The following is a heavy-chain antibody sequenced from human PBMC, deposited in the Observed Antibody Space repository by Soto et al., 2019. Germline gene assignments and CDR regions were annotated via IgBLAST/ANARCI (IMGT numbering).Heavy chain of an antibody. CDR3: ARERCGGDCDPGWFDP. J-gene: IGHJ5*02. D-gene: IGHD2-21*02. CDR2: INHSGST. Sequence: QVQLQQWGAGLLKPSETLSLTCAVYGGSFSGYYWSWIRQPPGKGLEWIGEINHSGSTNYNPSLKSRVTITVDTSKNQFSLKLSSVTAADTAVYYCARERCGGDCDPGWFDPWGQGTLVTGSS. CDR1: GGSFSGYY. V-gene: IGHV4-34*01.